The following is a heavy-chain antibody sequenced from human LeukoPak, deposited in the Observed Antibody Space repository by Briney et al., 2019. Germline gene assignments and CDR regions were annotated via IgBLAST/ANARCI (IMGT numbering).Heavy chain of an antibody. J-gene: IGHJ4*02. V-gene: IGHV3-30*02. CDR3: AKPYYDSSGPAVYYFDY. D-gene: IGHD3-22*01. Sequence: GGSLRLSCAASGFTFSSYGMHWVRQAPGKGLEWVAFIRYDGSNKYYADSVKGRFTISRDNSKNTLYLQMNSLRAEDTAVYYCAKPYYDSSGPAVYYFDYWGQGTLVTVSS. CDR2: IRYDGSNK. CDR1: GFTFSSYG.